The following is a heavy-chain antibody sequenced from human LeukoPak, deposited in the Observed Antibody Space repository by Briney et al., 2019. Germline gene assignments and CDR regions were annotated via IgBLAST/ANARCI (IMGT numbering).Heavy chain of an antibody. CDR1: GPPFSRSA. V-gene: IGHV1-69*10. J-gene: IGHJ1*01. CDR2: ILPFLGIA. Sequence: APVKPSCKPSGPPFSRSAISWVPQAPGQGLKWMGGILPFLGIAKYAQKFQGRVTISSDKSTSTAYMELSSLKSEDTAVYYWASGRECIAAAVTAEYFQHWGQGTLVTVSS. CDR3: ASGRECIAAAVTAEYFQH. D-gene: IGHD6-13*01.